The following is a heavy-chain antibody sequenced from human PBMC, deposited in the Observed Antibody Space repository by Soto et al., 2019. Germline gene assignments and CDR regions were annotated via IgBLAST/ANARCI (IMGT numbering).Heavy chain of an antibody. J-gene: IGHJ4*02. CDR3: ATIDYYDSSGYYG. CDR2: INAGNGNK. D-gene: IGHD3-22*01. CDR1: GYTFTSYA. V-gene: IGHV1-3*01. Sequence: ASVKVSCKASGYTFTSYAMHWVRQAPGQRLEWMGWINAGNGNKKYSQKFQGRVTITRDTSTDTAYMELSSLRSEDTAVYYCATIDYYDSSGYYGWGQGTLVTVSS.